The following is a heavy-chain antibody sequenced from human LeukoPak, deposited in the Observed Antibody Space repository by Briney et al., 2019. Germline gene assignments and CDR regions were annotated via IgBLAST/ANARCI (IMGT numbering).Heavy chain of an antibody. V-gene: IGHV3-23*01. J-gene: IGHJ4*02. CDR2: ISGSGGST. D-gene: IGHD3-10*01. Sequence: GGSLRLSCAASGFTFSSYAMSWVRQAPGKGLEWVSAISGSGGSTYYADSVKGRFTISRDNSKNTLYLQMNSLRDEDTAVYYCVKDRAYGSGNNDYWGQGTLATVSS. CDR3: VKDRAYGSGNNDY. CDR1: GFTFSSYA.